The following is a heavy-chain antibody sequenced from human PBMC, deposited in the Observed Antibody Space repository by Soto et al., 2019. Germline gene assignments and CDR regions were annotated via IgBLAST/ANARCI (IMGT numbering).Heavy chain of an antibody. CDR1: GGTFSSYA. V-gene: IGHV1-69*06. CDR2: IIPIFGTA. D-gene: IGHD6-19*01. CDR3: ARDMRLVGGWFNWFDP. Sequence: QVQLVQSGAEVKKPGSSVKVSCKASGGTFSSYAISWVRQAPGQGLEWMGGIIPIFGTANYAQKFQGRVTITADKSTSTAYMELSSLRSEDTAVYYCARDMRLVGGWFNWFDPWGQGTLVTGSS. J-gene: IGHJ5*02.